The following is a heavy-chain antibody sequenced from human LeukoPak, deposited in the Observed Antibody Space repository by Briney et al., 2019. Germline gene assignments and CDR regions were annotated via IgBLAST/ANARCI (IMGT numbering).Heavy chain of an antibody. D-gene: IGHD4-11*01. CDR3: ARVADYSTYYLQY. V-gene: IGHV4-34*01. CDR2: INHSGST. CDR1: GGSFSGYY. J-gene: IGHJ1*01. Sequence: PPETLCPPCAVYGGSFSGYYWSWIRQPPGKGLEWIGEINDSGITEWIGEINHSGSTNYNPSLKNRVIISLDTSKNQFSLKLSSVTAADTAVYYCARVADYSTYYLQYWGQGSHVTFSS.